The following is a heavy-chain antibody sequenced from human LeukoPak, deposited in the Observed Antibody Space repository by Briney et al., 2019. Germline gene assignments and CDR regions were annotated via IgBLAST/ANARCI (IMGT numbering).Heavy chain of an antibody. D-gene: IGHD6-13*01. J-gene: IGHJ6*02. Sequence: GASVKVSCKASGYTFTSYYMHWVRQAPGQGLEWMGIINPSGGSTSYAQKFQGRVTMTRDTSTSTVYMELSSLRSEDTAVYYCARARTPIAAAGTGAGYYYGMDVWGQGTTVTVSS. V-gene: IGHV1-46*01. CDR1: GYTFTSYY. CDR2: INPSGGST. CDR3: ARARTPIAAAGTGAGYYYGMDV.